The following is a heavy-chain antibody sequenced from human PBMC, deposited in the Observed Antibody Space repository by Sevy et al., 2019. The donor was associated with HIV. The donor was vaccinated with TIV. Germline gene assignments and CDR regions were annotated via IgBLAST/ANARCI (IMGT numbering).Heavy chain of an antibody. D-gene: IGHD6-19*01. CDR2: INHSGST. CDR3: ARYRVAGNFDY. V-gene: IGHV4-34*01. CDR1: GGSFSGYY. Sequence: SEALYRTCAVYGGSFSGYYWSWIRQPPGKGLEWIGEINHSGSTNYNPSLKSRVTISVDTSKNQFSLKLSSVTAADTAVYYCARYRVAGNFDYWGQGTLVTVSS. J-gene: IGHJ4*02.